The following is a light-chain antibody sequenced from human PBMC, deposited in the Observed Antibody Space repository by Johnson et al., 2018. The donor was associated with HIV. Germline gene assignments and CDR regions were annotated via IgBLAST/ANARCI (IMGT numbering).Light chain of an antibody. CDR2: DNN. V-gene: IGLV1-51*01. J-gene: IGLJ1*01. CDR3: GTWDSSLSAGGV. Sequence: QSVLTQPPSVSAAPGQKVAISCSGSSSNIGNNYVSWYQQVPGTAPKLLIYDNNRRPSGIPDRFSGSKSGSLATLGITGLQTGDEADYYCGTWDSSLSAGGVFGTGTKFTFL. CDR1: SSNIGNNY.